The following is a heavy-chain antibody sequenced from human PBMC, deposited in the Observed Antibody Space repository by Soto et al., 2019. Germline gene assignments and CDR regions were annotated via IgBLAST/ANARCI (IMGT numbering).Heavy chain of an antibody. CDR3: AKGSTSNPLRFFGS. D-gene: IGHD4-4*01. V-gene: IGHV3-23*01. CDR2: TSASGSRT. J-gene: IGHJ4*02. CDR1: GLTFSNYA. Sequence: EVQLLESGGGLVQPGGSLRLSCAASGLTFSNYAMTWVRQAPGKGLEWVSVTSASGSRTYYADSVQGRFTISRDNSNNTLYLQMNSLRVEDTAVYFCAKGSTSNPLRFFGSWGQGTLVTVSS.